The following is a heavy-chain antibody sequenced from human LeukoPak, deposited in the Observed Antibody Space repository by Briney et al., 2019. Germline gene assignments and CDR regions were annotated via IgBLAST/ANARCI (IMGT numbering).Heavy chain of an antibody. CDR1: GFIFSNYG. CDR3: ARVPFSSGWYDY. J-gene: IGHJ4*02. D-gene: IGHD6-19*01. V-gene: IGHV3-64*02. Sequence: GGSLRLSCAASGFIFSNYGMHWVRQALGRGLEFVSRISSNGGTTYYADSLKGRFTISRDNSKNTVYLQMASLRPEDMAVYYRARVPFSSGWYDYWGQGTLVTVSS. CDR2: ISSNGGTT.